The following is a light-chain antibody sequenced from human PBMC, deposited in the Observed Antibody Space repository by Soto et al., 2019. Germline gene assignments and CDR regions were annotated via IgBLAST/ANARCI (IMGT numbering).Light chain of an antibody. CDR3: SSYTSRSTYV. CDR2: GNS. CDR1: SSNIGAGYD. V-gene: IGLV1-40*01. Sequence: QSVLTQPPSVSGAPGQRVTISCTGSSSNIGAGYDVHWYQQLPGTAPKLLIYGNSNRPSGVPDRFSGSKSGTSASLAITGLQAEDEAEYYCSSYTSRSTYVFGTGTKVTVL. J-gene: IGLJ1*01.